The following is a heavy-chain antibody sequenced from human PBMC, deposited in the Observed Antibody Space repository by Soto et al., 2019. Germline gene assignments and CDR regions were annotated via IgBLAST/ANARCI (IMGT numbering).Heavy chain of an antibody. Sequence: QVQLVQSGAEVKKPGASVKVSCKASGYTFSSYYIHWVRQAPGQGLEWMGIINPSGGSTTYAQKFKGRVTMTRDTSTSTVYMELSSLRSEDTAVYYCARDRTVIAARPFDYWGQGTLVTVSS. V-gene: IGHV1-46*01. CDR2: INPSGGST. CDR3: ARDRTVIAARPFDY. CDR1: GYTFSSYY. J-gene: IGHJ4*02. D-gene: IGHD6-6*01.